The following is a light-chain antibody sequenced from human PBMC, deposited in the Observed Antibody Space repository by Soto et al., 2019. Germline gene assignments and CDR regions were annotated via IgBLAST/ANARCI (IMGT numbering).Light chain of an antibody. CDR1: QSVSSY. Sequence: EIVLTQSPATLSLSPGERATLSCRASQSVSSYLAWYQQKPGQAPRLLIYDASSRATGIPARFSGSGSGTDFTLTISSLEPEDFAVYYCQHRSNWPKITFGQGTRLEIK. CDR2: DAS. CDR3: QHRSNWPKIT. V-gene: IGKV3-11*01. J-gene: IGKJ5*01.